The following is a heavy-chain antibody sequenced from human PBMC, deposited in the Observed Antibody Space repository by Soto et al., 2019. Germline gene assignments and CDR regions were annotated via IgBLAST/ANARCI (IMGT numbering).Heavy chain of an antibody. CDR1: GFTFDDYA. CDR3: VRSKGGYSYGTPFDY. J-gene: IGHJ4*02. Sequence: EVQLEESGGALVQPSRSLRLSCAASGFTFDDYAMYWVRQVLGKGLEWVSSISWNSGNIGYADSVKGRFTTSRDNAKNSLYLQMNSLRPEDTALYYCVRSKGGYSYGTPFDYWGQGTLVTVSS. CDR2: ISWNSGNI. V-gene: IGHV3-9*01. D-gene: IGHD5-18*01.